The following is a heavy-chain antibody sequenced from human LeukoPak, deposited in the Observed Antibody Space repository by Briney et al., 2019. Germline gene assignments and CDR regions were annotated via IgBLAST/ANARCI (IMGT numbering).Heavy chain of an antibody. D-gene: IGHD6-19*01. J-gene: IGHJ4*02. CDR2: ISSTNNYK. V-gene: IGHV3-21*01. CDR3: ARDLGAVAGTSDY. CDR1: GFTFSTYG. Sequence: GGSLRLSCAASGFTFSTYGMYWVRQAPGKGLEWVSSISSTNNYKNYADSVKGRFTISRDNAKNSLYLQMDSLRAEDTAVYYCARDLGAVAGTSDYWGQGTLVTVSS.